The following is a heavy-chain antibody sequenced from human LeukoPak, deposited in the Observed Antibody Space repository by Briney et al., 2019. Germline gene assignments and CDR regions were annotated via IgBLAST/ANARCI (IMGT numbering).Heavy chain of an antibody. V-gene: IGHV1-18*04. CDR1: GYTFTSYG. D-gene: IGHD3-3*01. CDR2: ISAYNRNT. Sequence: GASVKVSCKASGYTFTSYGISWVRQAPGQGLEWMGWISAYNRNTNYAQKFQGRVTLTTDTSTSTAYMELRSLRSDDTALYYCARDQERSDNWFDPWGQGTLVTVSS. CDR3: ARDQERSDNWFDP. J-gene: IGHJ5*02.